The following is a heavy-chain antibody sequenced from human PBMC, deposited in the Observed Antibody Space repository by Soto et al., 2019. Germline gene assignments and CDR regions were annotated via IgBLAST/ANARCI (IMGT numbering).Heavy chain of an antibody. D-gene: IGHD1-1*01. J-gene: IGHJ4*02. CDR3: ASGGQTIIPKD. CDR1: GGSFTGYY. Sequence: PSGTLSLTCTVYGGSFTGYYWSWIRQPPGKGLDWIGEINQSGSTNYNPSRKSRVTISVDTSKNQFSLKLSSVTAADTAVYYCASGGQTIIPKDWGQGTLVTVSS. CDR2: INQSGST. V-gene: IGHV4-34*01.